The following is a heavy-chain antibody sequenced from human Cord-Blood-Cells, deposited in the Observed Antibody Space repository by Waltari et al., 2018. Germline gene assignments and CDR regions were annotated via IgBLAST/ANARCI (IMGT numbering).Heavy chain of an antibody. J-gene: IGHJ4*02. D-gene: IGHD3-22*01. CDR3: ARGRDSSGYYFDY. CDR1: GGSFSGYA. V-gene: IGHV4-34*01. Sequence: QVQLQPWGAGPLKPSETLSLPCAVNGGSFSGYAWSWSRQPPGKGLEWIGEINHSGSTNYNPSLKSRVTISVDTSKNQFSLKLSSVTAADTAVYYCARGRDSSGYYFDYWGQGTLVTVSS. CDR2: INHSGST.